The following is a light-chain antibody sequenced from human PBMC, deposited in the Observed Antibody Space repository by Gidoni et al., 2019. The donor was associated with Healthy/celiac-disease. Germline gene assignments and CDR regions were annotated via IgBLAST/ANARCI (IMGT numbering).Light chain of an antibody. CDR1: ALPQQY. CDR2: KDS. J-gene: IGLJ2*01. Sequence: SYELTQPPSVSVSPGQTARITCSGDALPQQYAYWYQQKPGQAPVLVIYKDSERPSGIPDRFSGSSSGTTVTLTISGVQAEDEADYYCQSADSSGTYPNVVFGGGTKLXV. V-gene: IGLV3-25*02. CDR3: QSADSSGTYPNVV.